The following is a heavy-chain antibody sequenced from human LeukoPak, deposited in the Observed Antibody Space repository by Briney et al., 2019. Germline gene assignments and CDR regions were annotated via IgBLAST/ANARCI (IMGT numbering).Heavy chain of an antibody. CDR2: IYTSGST. V-gene: IGHV4-61*02. D-gene: IGHD3-22*01. Sequence: SETLSLTCTVSGGSISSGDYYWSWIRQPAGKGLEWIGRIYTSGSTNYNPSLKSRVTISVDTSKNQFSLKLSSVTAADTAVYYCVGGPYKYDSSGNFDYWGQGTLVTVSS. CDR1: GGSISSGDYY. J-gene: IGHJ4*02. CDR3: VGGPYKYDSSGNFDY.